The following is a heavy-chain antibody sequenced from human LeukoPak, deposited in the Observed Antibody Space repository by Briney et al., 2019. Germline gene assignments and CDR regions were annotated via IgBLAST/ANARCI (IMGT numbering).Heavy chain of an antibody. CDR2: IWYDGSNK. Sequence: GRSLRLSCAASGFTFSSYGMHRVRQAPGKGLEWVAVIWYDGSNKYYADSVKGRFTISRDNSKNALYLQMNSLRAEDTAVYYCARGGSYSVAPFDYWGQGTLVTVSS. V-gene: IGHV3-33*01. CDR1: GFTFSSYG. J-gene: IGHJ4*02. CDR3: ARGGSYSVAPFDY. D-gene: IGHD1-26*01.